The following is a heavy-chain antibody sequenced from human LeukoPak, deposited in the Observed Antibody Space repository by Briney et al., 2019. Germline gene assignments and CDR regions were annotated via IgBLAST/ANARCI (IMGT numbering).Heavy chain of an antibody. V-gene: IGHV3-21*01. J-gene: IGHJ6*03. CDR1: GFTFSSYS. Sequence: PGGSLRLSCAASGFTFSSYSMNWVRQAPGKGLEWVSSISSSSYIYYADSVKGRFSISRDNAKNSLYLQMNSLRAEDTAVYYCARRVSVRFNYYYMDVWGKGTTVTVSS. CDR3: ARRVSVRFNYYYMDV. CDR2: ISSSSYI. D-gene: IGHD2-8*01.